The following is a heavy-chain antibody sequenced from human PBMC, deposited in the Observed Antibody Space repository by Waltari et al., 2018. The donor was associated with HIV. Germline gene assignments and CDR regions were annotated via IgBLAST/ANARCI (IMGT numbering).Heavy chain of an antibody. V-gene: IGHV7-4-1*02. CDR3: ARNRNGSLDY. Sequence: QVQLVQSGSELKKPGASVKVSCKASGYTPWRRRPIRTSAPGQGLDWMGWINPHTGNPTYAQGFTGRFVFSLDTSVSPAYLQISSLKAEDTAVYYCARNRNGSLDYWGQGTLVTVSS. D-gene: IGHD2-8*01. CDR2: INPHTGNP. J-gene: IGHJ4*02. CDR1: GYTPWRR.